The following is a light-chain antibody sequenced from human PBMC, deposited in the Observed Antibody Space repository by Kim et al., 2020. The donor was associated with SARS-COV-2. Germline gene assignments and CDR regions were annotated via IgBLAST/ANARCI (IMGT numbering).Light chain of an antibody. CDR1: SGSIASNY. Sequence: GKTVTFSCNRSSGSIASNYVQWYQQRPGSSPTTVIYEDNQRPSGVPDRFSGSIDSSSNSASLTISGLKTEDEADYYCQSYDSSIVVFGGGTQLTVL. CDR3: QSYDSSIVV. V-gene: IGLV6-57*01. CDR2: EDN. J-gene: IGLJ2*01.